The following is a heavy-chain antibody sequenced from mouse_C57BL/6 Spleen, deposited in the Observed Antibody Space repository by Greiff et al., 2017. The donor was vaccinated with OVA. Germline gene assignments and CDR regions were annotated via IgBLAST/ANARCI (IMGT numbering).Heavy chain of an antibody. CDR2: IDPSSGGT. V-gene: IGHV1-72*01. CDR3: ARCKECFYFDY. CDR1: GYTFTSYW. J-gene: IGHJ2*01. Sequence: QVQLQQPGTELVKPGASVKLSCKASGYTFTSYWMHWVKQRPGRGLEWIGRIDPSSGGTNYNEKFKSKATLTVDKPSSTAYMQLSSLTSEDSAVYYCARCKECFYFDYWGQGTTLTVSS.